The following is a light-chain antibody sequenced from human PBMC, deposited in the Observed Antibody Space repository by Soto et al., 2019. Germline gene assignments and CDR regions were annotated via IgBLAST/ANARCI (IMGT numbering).Light chain of an antibody. Sequence: EVVLTHSAAALSVSPGEGLTLSCRASQGIGDTLAWYQYKPGQAPRLLIHDASSRATGIPARFSGSGSGTYFTLTISSLEPEDFAAYYCQHLRNCPAITFGQGTRLEIK. CDR2: DAS. J-gene: IGKJ5*01. CDR3: QHLRNCPAIT. V-gene: IGKV3-11*01. CDR1: QGIGDT.